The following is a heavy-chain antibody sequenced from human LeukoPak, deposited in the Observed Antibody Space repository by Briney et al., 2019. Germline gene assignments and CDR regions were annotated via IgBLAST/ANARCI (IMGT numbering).Heavy chain of an antibody. J-gene: IGHJ6*02. CDR1: GFPFSSYA. CDR3: AKGEVVPAAIYGMDV. Sequence: GGSLRLSCAASGFPFSSYAMNWVRQAPGKGPEWVSLIKGSGDSTYYADSVRGRFTISRDNSKNTLYLQMNSLRGEDTAVYYCAKGEVVPAAIYGMDVWGQGTTVTVS. V-gene: IGHV3-23*01. D-gene: IGHD2-2*02. CDR2: IKGSGDST.